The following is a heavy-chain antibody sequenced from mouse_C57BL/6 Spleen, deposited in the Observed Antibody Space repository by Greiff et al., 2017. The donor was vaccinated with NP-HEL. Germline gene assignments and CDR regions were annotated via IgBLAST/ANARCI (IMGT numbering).Heavy chain of an antibody. CDR3: ARGGSSWGAWFAY. J-gene: IGHJ3*01. Sequence: VQLQQPGTELVKPGASVKLSCKASGYTFTSYWMHWVKQRPGQGLEWIGNINPSNGGTNYNEKFKSKATLTVDKSSSTAYMQLSSLTSEDSAVYYCARGGSSWGAWFAYWGQGTLVTVSA. V-gene: IGHV1-53*01. CDR1: GYTFTSYW. D-gene: IGHD1-1*01. CDR2: INPSNGGT.